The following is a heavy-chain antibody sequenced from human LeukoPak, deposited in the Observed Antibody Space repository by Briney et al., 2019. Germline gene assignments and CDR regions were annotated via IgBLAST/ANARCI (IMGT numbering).Heavy chain of an antibody. D-gene: IGHD2-15*01. CDR1: GYTFSSDV. CDR2: ISYDGSNK. CDR3: AKDVGYCSGGSCYVDY. Sequence: GRSLRLSSAASGYTFSSDVLHSVRQAPGKGLECVAVISYDGSNKYYADSVKGRFTISRDNSKNTLYLQMNSLRAEDTAVYYCAKDVGYCSGGSCYVDYWGQGTLVTVSS. J-gene: IGHJ4*02. V-gene: IGHV3-30*18.